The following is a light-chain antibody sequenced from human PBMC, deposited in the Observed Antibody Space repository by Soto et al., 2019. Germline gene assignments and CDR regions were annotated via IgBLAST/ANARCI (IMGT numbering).Light chain of an antibody. J-gene: IGLJ1*01. Sequence: QSVLTQPASVSGSPGQSITISCTGTSSDVGGYNYVSWYQQHLGKAPKLMISDVVNRPSGVSDRFSGSKSGNTASLTISGLQAEDEADYHCSSYTSSSTYVFGTGTKLTVL. CDR2: DVV. CDR1: SSDVGGYNY. CDR3: SSYTSSSTYV. V-gene: IGLV2-14*01.